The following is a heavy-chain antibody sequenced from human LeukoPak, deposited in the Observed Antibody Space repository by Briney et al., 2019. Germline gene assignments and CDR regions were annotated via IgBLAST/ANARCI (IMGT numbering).Heavy chain of an antibody. D-gene: IGHD4-23*01. CDR2: INHSGST. CDR1: GGSFSGYY. Sequence: SETLSLTCAVYGGSFSGYYWSWIRQPPGKGLEWIGEINHSGSTNYNPSLKSRVTISVDTSKNQFSLKLSSVTAADTAVYYCARALRMYGGNSRWAIRAFDIWGQGTMVTVSS. J-gene: IGHJ3*02. V-gene: IGHV4-34*01. CDR3: ARALRMYGGNSRWAIRAFDI.